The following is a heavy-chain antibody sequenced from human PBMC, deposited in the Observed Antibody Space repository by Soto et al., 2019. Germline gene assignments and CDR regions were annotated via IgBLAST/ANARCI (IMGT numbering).Heavy chain of an antibody. V-gene: IGHV4-31*03. Sequence: ASETLSLTCSVSGGSISCVGHYCTWIRQPPGKGLEWIGSIYHTGSTYYSKSLRSRLTMSVDTSKSQFSLRLSAVTAADTVVYYCARATGTLRSRNCDYWGQGSLVTVSS. D-gene: IGHD1-1*01. CDR2: IYHTGST. CDR1: GGSISCVGHY. CDR3: ARATGTLRSRNCDY. J-gene: IGHJ4*02.